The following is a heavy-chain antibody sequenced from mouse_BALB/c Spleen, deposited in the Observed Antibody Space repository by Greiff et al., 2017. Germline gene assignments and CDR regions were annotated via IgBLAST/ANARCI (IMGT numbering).Heavy chain of an antibody. Sequence: DVMLVESGPDLVKPSQSLSLTCTVTGYSITSGYSWHWIRQFPGNKLEWMGYIHYSGSTNYNPSLKSRISITRDTSKNQFFLQLNSVTTEDTATYYTARDEISSIYYSARRAYWGQEGLVTVSA. CDR1: GYSITSGYS. J-gene: IGHJ3*01. CDR3: ARDEISSIYYSARRAY. CDR2: IHYSGST. D-gene: IGHD1-1*01. V-gene: IGHV3-1*02.